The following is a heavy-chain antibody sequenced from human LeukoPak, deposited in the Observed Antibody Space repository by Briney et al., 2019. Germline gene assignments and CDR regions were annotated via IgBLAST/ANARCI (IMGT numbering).Heavy chain of an antibody. Sequence: SVKVSCTASGFTFGTSAVQWVRQTRGQRLEWIGWIVVGSVNTNYAEKFQERVTITRDMSTSIAYMELSSLRSEDTAVYYCAATLTVTTGSAYFGMDVWGQGTTVTVSS. CDR3: AATLTVTTGSAYFGMDV. CDR2: IVVGSVNT. CDR1: GFTFGTSA. J-gene: IGHJ6*02. D-gene: IGHD4-17*01. V-gene: IGHV1-58*01.